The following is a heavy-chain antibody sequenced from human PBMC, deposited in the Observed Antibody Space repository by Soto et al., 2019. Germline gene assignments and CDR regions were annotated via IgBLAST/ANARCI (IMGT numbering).Heavy chain of an antibody. V-gene: IGHV4-59*08. J-gene: IGHJ4*02. CDR2: IFYSGST. Sequence: PSETLSLTCTVSGGSISSYYWTWIRQPPGKGLEWIGYIFYSGSTNYNPSLKSRVTISVDTSKNQFSLKLSSVTAADTAVYYCARRYSSSCDYWGQGTLVTVSS. D-gene: IGHD6-13*01. CDR1: GGSISSYY. CDR3: ARRYSSSCDY.